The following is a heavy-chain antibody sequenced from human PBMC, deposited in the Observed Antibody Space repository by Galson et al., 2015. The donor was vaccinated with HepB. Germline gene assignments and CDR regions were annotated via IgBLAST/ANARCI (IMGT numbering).Heavy chain of an antibody. CDR3: AADSRIFYDSSGYYDAY. V-gene: IGHV1-58*01. CDR2: IVVGSGDT. CDR1: GFTFTSSA. D-gene: IGHD3-22*01. Sequence: SVKVSCKASGFTFTSSAVQWVRQARGQRLEWIGWIVVGSGDTNYAQKFQERVNITSDMSSSTAYMELSSLRSEDTAVYYCAADSRIFYDSSGYYDAYWGQGTLVTVSS. J-gene: IGHJ4*02.